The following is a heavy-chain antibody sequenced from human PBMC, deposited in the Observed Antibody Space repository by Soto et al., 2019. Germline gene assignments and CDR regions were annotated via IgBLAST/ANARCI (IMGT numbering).Heavy chain of an antibody. Sequence: VQLLESGGDLVQPGGSLRVSCAASGFDFRSYAMTWVRQTPGKGLEWVSSVSGDGETTFYADSLKDRFTISRDNSKNTLYLLWTNLRAGDTAIYFFCNTSTNDGVGFWAQGTLTTVSS. CDR2: VSGDGETT. V-gene: IGHV3-23*01. CDR1: GFDFRSYA. D-gene: IGHD2-15*01. J-gene: IGHJ1*01. CDR3: CNTSTNDGVGF.